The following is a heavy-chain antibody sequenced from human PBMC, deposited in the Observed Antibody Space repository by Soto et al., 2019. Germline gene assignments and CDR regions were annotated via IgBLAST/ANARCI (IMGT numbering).Heavy chain of an antibody. CDR1: GYTFTSYA. V-gene: IGHV1-3*05. Sequence: VQLVQSGAEEKKPGASVKVSCKASGYTFTSYAMHWVRQAPGQRLEWMGWINAGNGNTKYSQKFQGRVSFTRDTSASTAYLELSSLRSEDTAVYYCAADYHFYGMDVWGQGTTVTVSS. J-gene: IGHJ6*02. CDR2: INAGNGNT. CDR3: AADYHFYGMDV.